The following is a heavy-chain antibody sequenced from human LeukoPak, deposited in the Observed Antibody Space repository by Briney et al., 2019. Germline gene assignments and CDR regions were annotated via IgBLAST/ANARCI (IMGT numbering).Heavy chain of an antibody. Sequence: GGSLRLSCAASGFTFDDYGMSWVRQAPGKGLEWVSGINWNGGSTGYADSVKGRFAISRDNAKNSLYLQMNSLRAEDTALYYCARGGYGDYYYYYMDVWGKGTTVTVSS. D-gene: IGHD4-17*01. CDR3: ARGGYGDYYYYYMDV. CDR1: GFTFDDYG. V-gene: IGHV3-20*04. J-gene: IGHJ6*03. CDR2: INWNGGST.